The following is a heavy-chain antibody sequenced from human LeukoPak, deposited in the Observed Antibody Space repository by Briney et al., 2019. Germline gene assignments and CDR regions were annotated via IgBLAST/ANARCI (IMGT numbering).Heavy chain of an antibody. CDR1: GFTFSSYA. D-gene: IGHD3-22*01. CDR3: AKDRDDSSGYWPLGDI. CDR2: ISGSGGST. J-gene: IGHJ4*02. Sequence: GGSLSLSCAASGFTFSSYAMSSVRQAPGKGLEWVSAISGSGGSTYYADSVKGRFTISRDNSKNTLYLQMNSLRAEDTAVYYCAKDRDDSSGYWPLGDIWGQGTLVTVSS. V-gene: IGHV3-23*01.